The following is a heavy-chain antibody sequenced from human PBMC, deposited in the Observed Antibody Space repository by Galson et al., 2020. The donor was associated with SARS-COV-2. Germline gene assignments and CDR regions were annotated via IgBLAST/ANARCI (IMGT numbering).Heavy chain of an antibody. V-gene: IGHV3-53*01. CDR2: VHSGGAA. CDR1: GFTVSSNY. J-gene: IGHJ5*02. D-gene: IGHD5-18*01. CDR3: AGRGNNYAYVS. Sequence: GGSLRLSCAASGFTVSSNYLGWVRQAPGKGLEWVSVVHSGGAAFYADSVRGRFTISRDNSKNTLYLQMNSLRVEDTAVYYCAGRGNNYAYVSWGQGTLVAVSS.